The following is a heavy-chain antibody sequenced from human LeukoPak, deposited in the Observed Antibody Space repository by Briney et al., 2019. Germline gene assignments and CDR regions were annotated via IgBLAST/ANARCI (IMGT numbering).Heavy chain of an antibody. J-gene: IGHJ6*02. V-gene: IGHV4-34*01. CDR1: GGSFSGYY. CDR2: INHSGST. D-gene: IGHD3-3*01. Sequence: PSETLSLTCAVYGGSFSGYYWSWIRQPPGKGLEWIGEINHSGSTNYNPSLKSRVTISVDTSKNQFSLKLSSVTAADTVVYHCARVEYYDFWSGPRYPNYYYYGMDVWGQGTTVTVSS. CDR3: ARVEYYDFWSGPRYPNYYYYGMDV.